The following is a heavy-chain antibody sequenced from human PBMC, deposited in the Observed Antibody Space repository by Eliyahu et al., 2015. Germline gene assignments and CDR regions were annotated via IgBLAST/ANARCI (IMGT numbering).Heavy chain of an antibody. V-gene: IGHV4-34*02. CDR3: ARKVRTTGVDY. D-gene: IGHD1-7*01. CDR1: GGSFSDYY. Sequence: QVQLQQWGAGLLKPSETLSLTCAVYGGSFSDYYWSWIPPPPGKRLEWIGEINDSGSSNYNPSLRSRFTISVDTSMNQFHLKVSSVTAADTAMYYCARKVRTTGVDYWGQGTLVTVSS. CDR2: INDSGSS. J-gene: IGHJ4*02.